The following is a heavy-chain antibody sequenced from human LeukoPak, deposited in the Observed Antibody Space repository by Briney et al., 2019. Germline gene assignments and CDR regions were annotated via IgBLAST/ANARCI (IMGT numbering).Heavy chain of an antibody. CDR1: GYTFTSYY. V-gene: IGHV1-46*01. CDR3: ARRRDLYSGSYYPFDY. CDR2: INPSGGST. Sequence: ASVTVSFKASGYTFTSYYMHWVRQAPGQGLEWMGIINPSGGSTSYAQKFQGRVTMTRDTSTSTVYMELSSLRSEDTAMYYCARRRDLYSGSYYPFDYWGQGTLVTVSS. J-gene: IGHJ4*02. D-gene: IGHD1-26*01.